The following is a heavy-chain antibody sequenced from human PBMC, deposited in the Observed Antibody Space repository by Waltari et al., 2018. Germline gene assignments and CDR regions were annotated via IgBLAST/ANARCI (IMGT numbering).Heavy chain of an antibody. CDR1: GFSLSTSGVV. CDR2: IYWNDDK. D-gene: IGHD4-17*01. CDR3: ARADYGDYPENY. Sequence: QITLKESGPTLVKPTQTLTLTCTFSGFSLSTSGVVVGWIRQPPGKALEWLALIYWNDDKRYSPSLKSRLTITKDTSKNQVVLTMTNMDPVDTATYYCARADYGDYPENYWGQGTLVTVSS. V-gene: IGHV2-5*01. J-gene: IGHJ4*02.